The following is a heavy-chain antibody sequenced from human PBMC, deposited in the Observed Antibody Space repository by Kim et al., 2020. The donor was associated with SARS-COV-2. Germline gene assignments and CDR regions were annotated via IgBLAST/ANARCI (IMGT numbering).Heavy chain of an antibody. J-gene: IGHJ4*02. Sequence: GGSLRLSCAASGFTFSSYWMSWVRQAPGKGLEWVANIKQDGSEKYYVDSVKGRFTISRDNAKNSLYLQMNSLRAEDTAVYYCARDVSVAVAGTILRYFDYWGQGTLVTVSS. D-gene: IGHD6-19*01. CDR2: IKQDGSEK. CDR1: GFTFSSYW. V-gene: IGHV3-7*03. CDR3: ARDVSVAVAGTILRYFDY.